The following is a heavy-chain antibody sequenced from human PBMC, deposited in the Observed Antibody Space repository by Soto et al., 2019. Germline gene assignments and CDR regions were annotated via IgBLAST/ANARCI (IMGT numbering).Heavy chain of an antibody. CDR2: IYYSGTT. Sequence: ASETLSLTCTVSGGSISSSSYYWGWIRQPPGKGLEWIGSIYYSGTTFYNQSLKSRVTISVDTSKNQFSLKLSSVTAADTAVYYCAASNWFDPWGQGTLVTVSS. J-gene: IGHJ5*02. CDR1: GGSISSSSYY. CDR3: AASNWFDP. V-gene: IGHV4-39*01.